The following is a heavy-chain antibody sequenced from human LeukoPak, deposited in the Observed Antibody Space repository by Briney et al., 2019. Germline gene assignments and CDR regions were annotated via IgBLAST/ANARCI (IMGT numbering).Heavy chain of an antibody. D-gene: IGHD5-12*01. CDR1: GGSISSGGYY. CDR2: IYHSGST. CDR3: ARGPPLTSGGYDSPFDY. J-gene: IGHJ4*02. Sequence: PSQTLSLTCTVSGGSISSGGYYWSWIRQPPGKGLEWIGYIYHSGSTYYNPSLKSRVTISVDRSKNQFSLKLSSVTAADTAVYYCARGPPLTSGGYDSPFDYWGQGTLVTVSS. V-gene: IGHV4-30-2*01.